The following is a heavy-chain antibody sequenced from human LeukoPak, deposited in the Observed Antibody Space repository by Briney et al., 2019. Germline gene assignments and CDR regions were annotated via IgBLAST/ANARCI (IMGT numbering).Heavy chain of an antibody. D-gene: IGHD1-26*01. CDR2: IYYSGST. Sequence: SETLSLTCTVSGGSISSYYWSWIRQPPGKGLEWIGYIYYSGSTTYNPSLKSRVTISVDTSKTQFSLKLSSVTAADTAVYYCARDSGSYFPYYYGMDVWGQGTTVTVSS. J-gene: IGHJ6*02. CDR3: ARDSGSYFPYYYGMDV. V-gene: IGHV4-59*08. CDR1: GGSISSYY.